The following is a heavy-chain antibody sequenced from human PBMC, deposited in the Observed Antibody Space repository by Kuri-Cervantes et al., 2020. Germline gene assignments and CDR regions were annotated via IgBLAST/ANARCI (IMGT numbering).Heavy chain of an antibody. CDR2: IYYSGTT. D-gene: IGHD6-19*01. CDR3: ARDRQQIDFDSPKTGYSSGWSYYYGMDV. J-gene: IGHJ6*02. V-gene: IGHV4-39*07. Sequence: ESLKISCIVSGGSISNSNYYWGWIRQPPGKGLEWIGSIYYSGTTYYNPSLESRVTISVDTSKNQFSLKLSSVTAADTAVYYCARDRQQIDFDSPKTGYSSGWSYYYGMDVWGQGTTVTVSS. CDR1: GGSISNSNYY.